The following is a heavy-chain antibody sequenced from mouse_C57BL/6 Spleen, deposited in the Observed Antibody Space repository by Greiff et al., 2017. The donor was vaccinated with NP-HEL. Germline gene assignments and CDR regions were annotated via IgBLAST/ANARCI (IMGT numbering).Heavy chain of an antibody. CDR3: VRHGPYYSNAMDY. D-gene: IGHD2-12*01. Sequence: EVMLVESGGGLVQPKGSLKLSCAASGFSFNTYAMNWVRQAPGKGLEWVARIRSKSNNYATYYADSVKDRFTISRDDSESMLYLQMNNLKTEDTAMYYCVRHGPYYSNAMDYWGQGTSVTVSS. V-gene: IGHV10-1*01. CDR1: GFSFNTYA. J-gene: IGHJ4*01. CDR2: IRSKSNNYAT.